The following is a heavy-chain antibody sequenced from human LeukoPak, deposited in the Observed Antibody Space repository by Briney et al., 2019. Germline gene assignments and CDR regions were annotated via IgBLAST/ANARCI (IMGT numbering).Heavy chain of an antibody. CDR1: GYTFTSYA. V-gene: IGHV1-3*01. D-gene: IGHD6-19*01. J-gene: IGHJ5*02. Sequence: WASVKVSCKASGYTFTSYAMHWVRQAPGQRLEWMGWINAGNGNTKYSQKFQGRVTITRDTSASTAYMELSSLRSEDTAVYYCARTVIAVAGTDWFDPWGQGTLVTVSS. CDR2: INAGNGNT. CDR3: ARTVIAVAGTDWFDP.